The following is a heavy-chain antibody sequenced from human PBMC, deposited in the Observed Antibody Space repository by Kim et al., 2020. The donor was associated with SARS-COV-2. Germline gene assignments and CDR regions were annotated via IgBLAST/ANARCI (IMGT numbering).Heavy chain of an antibody. CDR3: AKLKLEIGFDP. Sequence: GGSLRLSCAASGFTFSSYSMNWVRQAPGKGLEWVSGISWNSGSIGYADSVKGRFTISRDNAKNSLYLQMNSLRAEDTALYYCAKLKLEIGFDPWGQGTLVTVSS. CDR1: GFTFSSYS. V-gene: IGHV3-9*01. CDR2: ISWNSGSI. D-gene: IGHD1-1*01. J-gene: IGHJ5*02.